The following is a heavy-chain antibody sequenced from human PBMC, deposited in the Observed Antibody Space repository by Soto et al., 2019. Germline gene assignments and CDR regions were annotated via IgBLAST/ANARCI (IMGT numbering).Heavy chain of an antibody. Sequence: GGSLRLSCAASGFTFSSYWMHWVRQAPGKGLVWVSRINSDGSSTSYADSVKGRFTISRDNAKNTLYLQMNSLRAEDTAVYYCARDLAAGNGADYYYYGMDVWGQGTTVTVSS. CDR1: GFTFSSYW. CDR2: INSDGSST. CDR3: ARDLAAGNGADYYYYGMDV. J-gene: IGHJ6*02. D-gene: IGHD1-1*01. V-gene: IGHV3-74*01.